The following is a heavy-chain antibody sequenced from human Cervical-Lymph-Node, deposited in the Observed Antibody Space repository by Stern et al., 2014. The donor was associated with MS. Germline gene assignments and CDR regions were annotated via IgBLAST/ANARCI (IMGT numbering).Heavy chain of an antibody. V-gene: IGHV1-3*01. CDR3: AREAFRSGWRVFDF. Sequence: VQLEESGAEVRKPGASVKVSCKASGYTFNDYVMHWVRQAPGQRLEWLGWINADTGDTTYSQNFQDRVTISRDTSATTASMELTSLTSEDTSVYFCAREAFRSGWRVFDFWGQGTLVTVSP. CDR2: INADTGDT. J-gene: IGHJ4*02. D-gene: IGHD6-19*01. CDR1: GYTFNDYV.